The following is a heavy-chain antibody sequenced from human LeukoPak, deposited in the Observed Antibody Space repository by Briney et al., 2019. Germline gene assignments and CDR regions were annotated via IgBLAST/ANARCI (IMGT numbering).Heavy chain of an antibody. V-gene: IGHV3-66*01. CDR3: ARATRMGGYYFDY. CDR2: IYSGGST. CDR1: GFTVSSNY. Sequence: GGSLRLSCAASGFTVSSNYMSWVRQAPGKGLEWVSVIYSGGSTYYADSVKGRFTISRDNSKNTLYLQMNSLRAEDTAVYYCARATRMGGYYFDYWGQGTLVTVSS. D-gene: IGHD3-16*01. J-gene: IGHJ4*02.